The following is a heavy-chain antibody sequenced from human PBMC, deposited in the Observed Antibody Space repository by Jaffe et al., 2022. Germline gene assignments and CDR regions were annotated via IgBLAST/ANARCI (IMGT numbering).Heavy chain of an antibody. Sequence: QVQLQESGPGLVKPSETLSLTCAVSGYSISSGYYWGWIRQPPGKGLEWIGSIYHSGSTYYNPSLKSRVTISVDTSKNQFSLKLSSVTAADTAVYYCARDCSSTSCYNHNAFDIWGQGTMVTVSS. CDR2: IYHSGST. CDR3: ARDCSSTSCYNHNAFDI. CDR1: GYSISSGYY. J-gene: IGHJ3*02. D-gene: IGHD2-2*02. V-gene: IGHV4-38-2*02.